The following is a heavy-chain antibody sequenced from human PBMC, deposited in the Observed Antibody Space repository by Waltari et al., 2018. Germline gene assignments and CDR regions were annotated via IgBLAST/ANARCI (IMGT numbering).Heavy chain of an antibody. J-gene: IGHJ3*02. D-gene: IGHD3-16*01. CDR1: GDTFSTYD. V-gene: IGHV1-69*12. Sequence: QVQLVQSGAEVKKPGSSVKVSCKASGDTFSTYDITWVRQAPGQGLGWMGGIIPIFDTPSYPQKFQGRVTITADASTKTAYMELSSLRSEDTAVYYCARDVSLVVTDDDPDIWGQGTMVTVSS. CDR2: IIPIFDTP. CDR3: ARDVSLVVTDDDPDI.